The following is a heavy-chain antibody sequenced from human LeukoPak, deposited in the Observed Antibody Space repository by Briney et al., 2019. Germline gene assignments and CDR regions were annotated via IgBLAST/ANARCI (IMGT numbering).Heavy chain of an antibody. Sequence: GGSLRLSCAASGFTFSSYAMSWVRQAPGKGLEWVSAISGSGGSTYYADSVKGRLTISRDNSKNTLYLQMNSVRAEDTAVYYCARELNYYDSSGTAGYWGQGTLVTVSS. CDR3: ARELNYYDSSGTAGY. CDR1: GFTFSSYA. J-gene: IGHJ4*02. V-gene: IGHV3-23*01. D-gene: IGHD3-22*01. CDR2: ISGSGGST.